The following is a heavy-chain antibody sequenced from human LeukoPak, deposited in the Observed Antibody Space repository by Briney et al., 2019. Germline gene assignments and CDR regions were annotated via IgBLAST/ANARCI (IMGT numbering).Heavy chain of an antibody. D-gene: IGHD3-16*01. CDR3: ARERGQGGFDY. Sequence: PGGFLRLSCAASGFTFNDYAMHWVRQAPGMGLEWVSGISWDSDNIDYADSVKGRFTISRDNAKNSLHLQMNSLRAEDTALYYCARERGQGGFDYWGQGTLVTVSS. V-gene: IGHV3-9*01. J-gene: IGHJ4*02. CDR1: GFTFNDYA. CDR2: ISWDSDNI.